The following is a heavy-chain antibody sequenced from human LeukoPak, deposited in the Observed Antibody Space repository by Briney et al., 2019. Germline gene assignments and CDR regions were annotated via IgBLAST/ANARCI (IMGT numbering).Heavy chain of an antibody. CDR3: AAPGEDYGDYPFDY. V-gene: IGHV3-23*01. CDR2: ISGSGGST. CDR1: GFTFSSYA. J-gene: IGHJ4*02. D-gene: IGHD4-17*01. Sequence: GGSLRLSCAASGFTFSSYAMSWVRQAPGKGLEWVSAISGSGGSTYYADSVKSQFTISRDNSKNTLYLQMNSLRAEDTAVYYCAAPGEDYGDYPFDYWGQGTLVTVSS.